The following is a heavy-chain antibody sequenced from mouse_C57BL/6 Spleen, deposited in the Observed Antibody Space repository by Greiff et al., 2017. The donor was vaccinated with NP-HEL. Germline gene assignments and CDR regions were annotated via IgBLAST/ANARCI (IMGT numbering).Heavy chain of an antibody. Sequence: VQLQQSGAELVRPGASVTLSCKASGYTFTDYEMHWVKQTPVHGLEWIGAIDPETGGTAYNQKFKGKAILTADKSSSTAYMELRSLTSEDSAVYYCTNSYYKGFAYWGQGTLVTVSA. CDR3: TNSYYKGFAY. J-gene: IGHJ3*01. D-gene: IGHD2-12*01. CDR1: GYTFTDYE. V-gene: IGHV1-15*01. CDR2: IDPETGGT.